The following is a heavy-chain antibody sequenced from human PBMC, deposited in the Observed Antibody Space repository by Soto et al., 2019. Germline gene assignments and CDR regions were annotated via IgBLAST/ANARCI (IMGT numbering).Heavy chain of an antibody. CDR3: AREGGESSDGLYYFDS. CDR1: GGSTSSDNY. V-gene: IGHV4-30-4*01. Sequence: QVQLQESGPGLVKPSQTLSLTCTVSGGSTSSDNYWSWIRQPPGKGLEWIGHIYYSGNTDYNPSLKSQLAISIDTSKNQFSLKLSSVTAADTAVYFCAREGGESSDGLYYFDSWGQGSLVTVSS. CDR2: IYYSGNT. J-gene: IGHJ4*02. D-gene: IGHD3-16*01.